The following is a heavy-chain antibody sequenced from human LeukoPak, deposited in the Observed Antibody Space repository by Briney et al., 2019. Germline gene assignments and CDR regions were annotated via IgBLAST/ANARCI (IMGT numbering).Heavy chain of an antibody. J-gene: IGHJ6*03. V-gene: IGHV1-69*13. Sequence: ASVKVSCKASGGTFSSYAISWVRQAPGQGLEWMGGIIPIFGTANYAQKFQGRVTITADESTSTAYMELSSLRSEDTAVYYCAVTVAGTGIYYYYYMDAWGKGTTVTVSS. D-gene: IGHD6-19*01. CDR3: AVTVAGTGIYYYYYMDA. CDR2: IIPIFGTA. CDR1: GGTFSSYA.